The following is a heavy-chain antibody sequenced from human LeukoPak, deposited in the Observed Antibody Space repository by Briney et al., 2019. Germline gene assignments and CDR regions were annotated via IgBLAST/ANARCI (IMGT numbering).Heavy chain of an antibody. V-gene: IGHV4-31*03. CDR3: ASIPVGANYFDY. CDR2: IYYSGST. CDR1: GGSISIGGYY. D-gene: IGHD1-26*01. Sequence: SQTLSLTCTVSGGSISIGGYYWSWIRQHPGKGLEWIGYIYYSGSTYYNPSLKSRVTISVDTSKNQFSLKLSSVTAADTAVYYCASIPVGANYFDYWGQGTLVTVSS. J-gene: IGHJ4*02.